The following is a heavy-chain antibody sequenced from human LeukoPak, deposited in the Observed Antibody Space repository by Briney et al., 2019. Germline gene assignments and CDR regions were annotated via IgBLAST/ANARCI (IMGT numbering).Heavy chain of an antibody. Sequence: PSETLSLTCAVYGGSFSGYYWSWIRQPPGKGLEWIGEINHSGSTNYNPSLKSRVTISVDTSKNQLSLKLSSVTAADTAVYYCARGEGEAANMFSPFDYWGQGTLVTVSS. CDR1: GGSFSGYY. V-gene: IGHV4-34*01. CDR2: INHSGST. CDR3: ARGEGEAANMFSPFDY. J-gene: IGHJ4*02. D-gene: IGHD2-15*01.